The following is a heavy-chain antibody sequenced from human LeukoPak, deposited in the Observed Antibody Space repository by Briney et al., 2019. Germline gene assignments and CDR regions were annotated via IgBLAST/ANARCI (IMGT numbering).Heavy chain of an antibody. V-gene: IGHV4-34*01. CDR3: ARGEAYCGGDCYGY. Sequence: SETLSLTCAVYGGSFSGYYWSWIRQPPGKGLEWLGEINHSGSTNYNPSLKSRVTISVDTSKNQFSLKLSSVTAADTAVYYCARGEAYCGGDCYGYWGQGTLVTVSS. CDR1: GGSFSGYY. D-gene: IGHD2-21*01. J-gene: IGHJ4*02. CDR2: INHSGST.